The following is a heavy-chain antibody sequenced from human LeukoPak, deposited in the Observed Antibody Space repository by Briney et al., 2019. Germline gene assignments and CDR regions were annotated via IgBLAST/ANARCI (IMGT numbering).Heavy chain of an antibody. Sequence: SETLSLTCAVYGGSFSGYYWSWIRQPPGKGLEWIGEIKHSGSTNYNPSLKSRVTISVDTSKNQFSLKLSSVTAADTAVYYCARAPTVTTDNYYYGMDVWGQGTTVTVSS. D-gene: IGHD4-11*01. CDR1: GGSFSGYY. CDR3: ARAPTVTTDNYYYGMDV. V-gene: IGHV4-34*01. CDR2: IKHSGST. J-gene: IGHJ6*02.